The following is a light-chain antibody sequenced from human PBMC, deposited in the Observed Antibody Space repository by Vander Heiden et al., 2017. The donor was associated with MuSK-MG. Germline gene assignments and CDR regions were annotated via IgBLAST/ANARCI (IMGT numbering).Light chain of an antibody. CDR3: AEWDDSLNGVG. CDR1: SSNIGSNT. CDR2: RNN. V-gene: IGLV1-44*01. Sequence: QSVLTQPPSASGTPGQRVTISCSGSSSNIGSNTVNWYQQFPGTAPKLLIERNNQRPSGVPDRFSGYKSGTSDSLAISGLQSEDEADYDGAEWDDSLNGVGCGGGTKLTV. J-gene: IGLJ2*01.